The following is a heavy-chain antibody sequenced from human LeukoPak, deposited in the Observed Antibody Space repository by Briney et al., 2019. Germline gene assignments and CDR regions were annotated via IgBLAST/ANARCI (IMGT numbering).Heavy chain of an antibody. Sequence: GGSLRLSCAASGFTVSSNYMSWVRQAPGKGLEWVSVIYSGGSTYYADPVKGRFTISRDNSKNTLYLQMNSLRAEDTAVYYCARASRTYQLAFDYWGQGTLVTVSS. D-gene: IGHD1-1*01. CDR3: ARASRTYQLAFDY. CDR2: IYSGGST. V-gene: IGHV3-66*01. J-gene: IGHJ4*02. CDR1: GFTVSSNY.